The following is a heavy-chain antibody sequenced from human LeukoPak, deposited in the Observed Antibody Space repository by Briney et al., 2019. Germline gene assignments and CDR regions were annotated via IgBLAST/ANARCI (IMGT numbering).Heavy chain of an antibody. V-gene: IGHV1-46*01. CDR2: INPSGGST. J-gene: IGHJ4*02. CDR1: GYTFTSYY. Sequence: ASVKVSCKASGYTFTSYYMHWVRQAPGQGLEWMGIINPSGGSTSYAQKFQGRVTTTRDTSTSTVYMELSSLRSEDTAVYYCATESDYYDSSGPFDYWGQGTLVTVSS. D-gene: IGHD3-22*01. CDR3: ATESDYYDSSGPFDY.